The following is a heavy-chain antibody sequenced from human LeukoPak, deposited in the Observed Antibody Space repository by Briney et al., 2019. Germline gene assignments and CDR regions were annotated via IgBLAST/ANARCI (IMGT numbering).Heavy chain of an antibody. CDR2: IYTSGST. V-gene: IGHV4-61*02. CDR3: ARAGSGSYYGYYYYYIDV. CDR1: GGSISSGSYY. D-gene: IGHD1-26*01. J-gene: IGHJ6*03. Sequence: SETLSLTCTVSGGSISSGSYYWSWIRQPAGKGLEWIGRIYTSGSTNYNPSLKSRVTISVDASKNQFSLKLSSVTAADTAVYYCARAGSGSYYGYYYYYIDVWGKGTTVTISS.